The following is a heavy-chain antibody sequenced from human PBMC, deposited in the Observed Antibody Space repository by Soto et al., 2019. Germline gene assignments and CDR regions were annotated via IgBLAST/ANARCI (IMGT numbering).Heavy chain of an antibody. V-gene: IGHV1-69*13. CDR3: AGAAPHGGDIVATTETHYYYFGMDV. CDR2: IIPIFGTA. J-gene: IGHJ6*02. Sequence: ASVKVSCKASGGTFSSYAISWVRQAPGQGLEWMGGIIPIFGTANYAQKFQGRVTITADESTSTAYMELSSLRSEDTAVYYCAGAAPHGGDIVATTETHYYYFGMDVWGQGTTVTVSS. D-gene: IGHD5-12*01. CDR1: GGTFSSYA.